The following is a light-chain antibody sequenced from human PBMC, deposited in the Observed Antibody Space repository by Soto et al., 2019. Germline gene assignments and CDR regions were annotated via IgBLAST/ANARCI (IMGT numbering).Light chain of an antibody. V-gene: IGLV2-18*02. CDR2: EGS. CDR3: NSYTLSGTYV. CDR1: SSDVGSYNG. J-gene: IGLJ1*01. Sequence: QSALTQPPSVSGSPGHSVTISCTGTSSDVGSYNGVSWYQQPPGTAPRLIIYEGSTRPSGVPDRFSGSKSGNTASLTISGLQAEDEADYYCNSYTLSGTYVFGTGTKLTVL.